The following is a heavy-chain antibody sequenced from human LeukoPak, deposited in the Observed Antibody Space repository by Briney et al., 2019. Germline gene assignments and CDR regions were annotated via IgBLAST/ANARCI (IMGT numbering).Heavy chain of an antibody. CDR2: INPNSGGT. CDR1: GYTFTGYY. D-gene: IGHD1-26*01. CDR3: ARRSVGAISNDAFDI. V-gene: IGHV1-2*02. J-gene: IGHJ3*02. Sequence: ASVKVSCKASGYTFTGYYMHWVRQAPGQGLEWMGWINPNSGGTNYAQKFQGRVTITTDESTSTAYMELSSLRSEDTAVYYCARRSVGAISNDAFDIWGQGTMVTVSS.